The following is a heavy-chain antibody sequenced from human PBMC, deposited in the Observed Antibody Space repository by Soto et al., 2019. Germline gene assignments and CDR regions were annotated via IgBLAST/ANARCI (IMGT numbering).Heavy chain of an antibody. CDR3: AREEEELGRGVPYFDF. CDR2: IIPIFNTT. CDR1: GVSFRACT. Sequence: ASVKVSCKASGVSFRACTVTWVRQAPGQGLEWMGGIIPIFNTTNSAQKFQGRLTLSADASTSTVYMELASLTSEDTAVYYCAREEEELGRGVPYFDFWGQGTVVTVSS. V-gene: IGHV1-69*13. J-gene: IGHJ4*02. D-gene: IGHD3-10*01.